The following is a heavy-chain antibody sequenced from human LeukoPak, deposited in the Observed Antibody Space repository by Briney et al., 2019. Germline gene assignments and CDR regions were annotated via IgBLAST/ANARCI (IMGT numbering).Heavy chain of an antibody. J-gene: IGHJ4*02. V-gene: IGHV1-2*02. D-gene: IGHD3-16*02. Sequence: GASVKVSCKASGYTFTGYYMHWVRQAPGQGLEWMGWINPNSGGTNYAQKFQGRVTMTRDTSISTAYMELSSLRSEDTAVYYCARGRNDYVWGSYRNEVDYWGQGTLVTVSS. CDR1: GYTFTGYY. CDR3: ARGRNDYVWGSYRNEVDY. CDR2: INPNSGGT.